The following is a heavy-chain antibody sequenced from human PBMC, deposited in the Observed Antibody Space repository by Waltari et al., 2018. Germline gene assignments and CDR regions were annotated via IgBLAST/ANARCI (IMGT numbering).Heavy chain of an antibody. Sequence: QVQLQQWGAGLLKPSETLSLTCAVYGGSFSGYYWSWIRQPPGKGLEWIGEINHSGSTNYNPALKSRVTISVDTSKNQFSRKLSSVTAADTAVYYCARDLATGYGMDVWGQGTTVTVSS. CDR2: INHSGST. V-gene: IGHV4-34*01. J-gene: IGHJ6*02. CDR3: ARDLATGYGMDV. CDR1: GGSFSGYY. D-gene: IGHD5-12*01.